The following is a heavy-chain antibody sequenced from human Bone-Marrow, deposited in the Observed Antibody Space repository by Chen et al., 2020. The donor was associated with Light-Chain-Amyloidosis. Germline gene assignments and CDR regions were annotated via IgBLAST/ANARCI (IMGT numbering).Heavy chain of an antibody. Sequence: QVQLQESAPGLVKPSEPLSLTCTVSGGSISSYYWSWIRQPPGKGLEWIGYIYYSGSTNDNPSLKSRVTISVDTSKNQFSRKLSSVTAADTAGYYCARVKRYSSSFDAVDIWDQGKMVTVSS. V-gene: IGHV4-59*01. CDR2: IYYSGST. CDR1: GGSISSYY. J-gene: IGHJ3*02. D-gene: IGHD6-13*01. CDR3: ARVKRYSSSFDAVDI.